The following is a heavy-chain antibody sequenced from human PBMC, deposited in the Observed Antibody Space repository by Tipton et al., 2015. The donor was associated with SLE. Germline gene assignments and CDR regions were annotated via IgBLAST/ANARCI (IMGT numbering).Heavy chain of an antibody. V-gene: IGHV4-39*07. J-gene: IGHJ4*02. D-gene: IGHD6-13*01. CDR1: GGSISSSSYY. Sequence: TLSLTCTVSGGSISSSSYYWGWIRQPPGKGLEWIGSIYYSGSTYYNPSLKSRVTISVDTSKNQFSLKLSSVTAADTAVYYCARIVAAAGTRDFDYWGQGTLVTVSS. CDR3: ARIVAAAGTRDFDY. CDR2: IYYSGST.